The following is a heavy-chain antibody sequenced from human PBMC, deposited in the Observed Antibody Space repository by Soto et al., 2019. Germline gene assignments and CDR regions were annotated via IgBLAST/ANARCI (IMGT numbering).Heavy chain of an antibody. J-gene: IGHJ6*03. CDR2: IYPGDSDT. V-gene: IGHV5-51*01. D-gene: IGHD4-4*01. Sequence: GESLKISCKGSGYSFTSYWIGWVRQMPGKGLEWMGIIYPGDSDTRYSPSFQGQVTISADKSISTAYLQWSSLKASDTAMYYCVRGYSNYGDHLYYYYYMDVWGKGTTVTVSS. CDR3: VRGYSNYGDHLYYYYYMDV. CDR1: GYSFTSYW.